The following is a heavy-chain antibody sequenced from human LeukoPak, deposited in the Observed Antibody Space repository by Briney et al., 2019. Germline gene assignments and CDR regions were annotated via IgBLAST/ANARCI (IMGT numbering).Heavy chain of an antibody. Sequence: ASVKVSCKASGYTFTGYYMRWVRQAPGQGLEWMGWINPNSGGTNYAQKFQGRVTMTRDTSISTAYMELSRLRSDDTAVYYCATQVLRYFDWLLPYNWFDPWGQGTLVTVSS. D-gene: IGHD3-9*01. V-gene: IGHV1-2*02. CDR1: GYTFTGYY. CDR2: INPNSGGT. CDR3: ATQVLRYFDWLLPYNWFDP. J-gene: IGHJ5*02.